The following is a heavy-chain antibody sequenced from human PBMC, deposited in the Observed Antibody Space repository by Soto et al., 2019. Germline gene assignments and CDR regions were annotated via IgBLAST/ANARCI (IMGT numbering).Heavy chain of an antibody. CDR3: AKGGYNWYSYLDY. D-gene: IGHD1-7*01. CDR2: ISWNSGSI. V-gene: IGHV3-9*01. Sequence: EVQLVESGGGLVQPGRSLRLSCAASGFTFDDYAMHWVRQAPGKGLEWVSGISWNSGSIDYADSVKGRFTISRDNATNSLYLQMNSLRAEDTALYYCAKGGYNWYSYLDYWGQGTLVTVSS. CDR1: GFTFDDYA. J-gene: IGHJ4*02.